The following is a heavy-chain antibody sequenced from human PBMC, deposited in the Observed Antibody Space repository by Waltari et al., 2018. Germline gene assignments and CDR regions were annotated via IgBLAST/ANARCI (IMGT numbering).Heavy chain of an antibody. CDR2: ISAYNGNT. CDR3: ASGIPIPINYGDSTGDYYYGMDV. Sequence: QVQLVQSGAEVKKPGASVKVSCKASGYTFTSYGISWVRQAPGQGLEWMGWISAYNGNTNSAQKLQGRVTMTPDTSTSTAYMELRSLRSDDTAVYYCASGIPIPINYGDSTGDYYYGMDVWGQGTTVTVSS. CDR1: GYTFTSYG. V-gene: IGHV1-18*01. D-gene: IGHD4-17*01. J-gene: IGHJ6*02.